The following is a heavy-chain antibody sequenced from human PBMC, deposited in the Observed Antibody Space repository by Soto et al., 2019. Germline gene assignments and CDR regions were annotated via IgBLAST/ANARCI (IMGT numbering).Heavy chain of an antibody. Sequence: PSETLSLTCTVSGGSISSSSYYWGWIRQPPGKGLEWIGSIYYSGSTYYNPSLKSRVTISVDTSKNQFSLKLSSVTAADTAVYYCARTDYGDEGYYGMDVWGQGTTVTVSS. V-gene: IGHV4-39*01. CDR2: IYYSGST. D-gene: IGHD4-17*01. CDR1: GGSISSSSYY. J-gene: IGHJ6*02. CDR3: ARTDYGDEGYYGMDV.